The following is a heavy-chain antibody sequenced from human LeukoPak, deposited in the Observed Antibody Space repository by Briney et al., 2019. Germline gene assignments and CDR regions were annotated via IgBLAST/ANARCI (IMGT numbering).Heavy chain of an antibody. CDR3: VRLYSSGRYFDY. CDR2: IYHSGST. CDR1: GGSISSNSYY. D-gene: IGHD6-19*01. Sequence: KTSETLSLTCTVSGGSISSNSYYWGWIRQPPGKGLEWIGGIYHSGSTYYQPSLKSPVTIYVDTSKNQFSLKLSSVTATDTAVYYCVRLYSSGRYFDYWGQGTLVTVSS. V-gene: IGHV4-39*01. J-gene: IGHJ4*02.